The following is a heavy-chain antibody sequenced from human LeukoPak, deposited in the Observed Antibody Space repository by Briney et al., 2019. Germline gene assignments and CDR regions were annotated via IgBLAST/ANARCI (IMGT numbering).Heavy chain of an antibody. V-gene: IGHV3-48*03. CDR1: GFTFSSYE. Sequence: GGSLRLSCAASGFTFSSYEMNWVRQAPGKGLEWVSYISSSGSTIYYADSVKGRFTISRDNAKNSLYLQMNSLRAEDTALYYCARGDSSSSKALDYWGQGTLVTVSS. CDR3: ARGDSSSSKALDY. D-gene: IGHD6-6*01. CDR2: ISSSGSTI. J-gene: IGHJ4*02.